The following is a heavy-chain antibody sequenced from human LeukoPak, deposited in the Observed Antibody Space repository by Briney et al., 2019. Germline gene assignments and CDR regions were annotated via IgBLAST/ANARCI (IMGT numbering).Heavy chain of an antibody. J-gene: IGHJ6*02. D-gene: IGHD1-14*01. V-gene: IGHV1-18*01. CDR2: ISAYNGNT. Sequence: ASVRVSCKASGYTFTSYGISWVRQAPGQGLEWMGWISAYNGNTNYAQKLQGRVTITADKSTSTAYMELSSLRSEDTAVYYCARDSRGNLRYYYYGMDVWGQGTTVTVSS. CDR3: ARDSRGNLRYYYYGMDV. CDR1: GYTFTSYG.